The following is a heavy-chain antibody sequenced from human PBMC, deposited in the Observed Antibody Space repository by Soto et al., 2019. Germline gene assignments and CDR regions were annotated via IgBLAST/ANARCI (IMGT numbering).Heavy chain of an antibody. J-gene: IGHJ3*02. CDR1: GGSFSGYY. CDR2: INHSGST. Sequence: SETLSLTCAAYGGSFSGYYWSWIRQPPGKGLEWIGEINHSGSTNYSPSLKSRVTISVDTSKNQFSLKLSSVNAADTAVYYCATYYYDSSGYYPAFDIWGQGTMVTVSS. CDR3: ATYYYDSSGYYPAFDI. V-gene: IGHV4-34*01. D-gene: IGHD3-22*01.